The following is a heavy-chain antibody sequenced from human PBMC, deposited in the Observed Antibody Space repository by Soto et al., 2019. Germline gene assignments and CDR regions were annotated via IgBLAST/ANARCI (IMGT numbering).Heavy chain of an antibody. J-gene: IGHJ6*02. CDR1: GYTFTSYG. D-gene: IGHD6-13*01. CDR2: ISAYNGNK. CDR3: ARRRIAASGWDV. V-gene: IGHV1-18*01. Sequence: ASVKVSCKASGYTFTSYGISWVRQAPGQGLEWMGRISAYNGNKNYAQKLQGRVTMTTDTSTSTAYIELRSLRFDDTAVYYCARRRIAASGWDVWGQGTTVTVSS.